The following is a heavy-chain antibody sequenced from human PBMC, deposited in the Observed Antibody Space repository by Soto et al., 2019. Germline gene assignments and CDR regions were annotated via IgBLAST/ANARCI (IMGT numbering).Heavy chain of an antibody. Sequence: SETLSLTCAVYGGSFSGHSWTWIRQSPGKGLEWIGNINHSGRVNYSPSLKSRVTISLDTSKNQFSLTLSAVTAADTAMYYCSTRAYDTNGYYRFDPWGQGTLVTVSS. V-gene: IGHV4-34*01. CDR2: INHSGRV. CDR3: STRAYDTNGYYRFDP. CDR1: GGSFSGHS. J-gene: IGHJ5*01. D-gene: IGHD3-22*01.